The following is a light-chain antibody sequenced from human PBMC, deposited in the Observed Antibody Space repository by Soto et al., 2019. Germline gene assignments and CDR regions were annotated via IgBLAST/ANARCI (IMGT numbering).Light chain of an antibody. V-gene: IGKV3-15*01. CDR3: QQYNDGPFT. Sequence: EIVMTQSPATLPVSPGEGATLSCRASQSVSSNLAWYQQKPGQAPRLLIYGASTRATDIPARFSGSGSGTELSLTISSLQSEAFAVYYCQQYNDGPFTFGQGTKLEI. J-gene: IGKJ2*01. CDR1: QSVSSN. CDR2: GAS.